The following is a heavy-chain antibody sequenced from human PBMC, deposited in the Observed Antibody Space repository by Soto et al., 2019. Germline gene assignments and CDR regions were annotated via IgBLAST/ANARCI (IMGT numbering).Heavy chain of an antibody. Sequence: SETLSLTCAVSGGSISSSNWWRWVRQPPGKGLEWIGEIYHSGSTNYNPSLKSRVTISVDKSKNQFSLKLSSVTAADTAVYYCARVGWCSSTSCYVFDYYYYGMDVWGQGTTLTVSS. V-gene: IGHV4-4*02. CDR1: GGSISSSNW. J-gene: IGHJ6*02. D-gene: IGHD2-2*01. CDR2: IYHSGST. CDR3: ARVGWCSSTSCYVFDYYYYGMDV.